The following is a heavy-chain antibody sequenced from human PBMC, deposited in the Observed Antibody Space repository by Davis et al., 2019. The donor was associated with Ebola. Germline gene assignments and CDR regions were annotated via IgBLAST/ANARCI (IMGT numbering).Heavy chain of an antibody. J-gene: IGHJ4*02. D-gene: IGHD3-3*01. CDR2: IKQDGSEK. V-gene: IGHV3-7*01. CDR1: GFSVSTTY. CDR3: ARGRFWSGYYVDY. Sequence: GGSLRLSCVASGFSVSTTYMAWVRQAPGKGLEWVANIKQDGSEKYYVDSVKGRFTISRDNAKNSLYLQMNSLRAEDTAVYYCARGRFWSGYYVDYWGQGTLVTVSS.